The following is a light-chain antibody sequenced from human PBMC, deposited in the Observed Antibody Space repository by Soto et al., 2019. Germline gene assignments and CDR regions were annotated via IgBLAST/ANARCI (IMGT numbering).Light chain of an antibody. CDR1: QSVSSN. J-gene: IGKJ2*01. V-gene: IGKV3-15*01. Sequence: EIVMTQSPATLSVSPGQRATLSCRASQSVSSNLAWYQQKPGQAPRLLIYGASTRATGVPARFSSSGSGTEFTLTISSLQSEDFAVYYGHQYNNWPRTFGQGTKLEIK. CDR2: GAS. CDR3: HQYNNWPRT.